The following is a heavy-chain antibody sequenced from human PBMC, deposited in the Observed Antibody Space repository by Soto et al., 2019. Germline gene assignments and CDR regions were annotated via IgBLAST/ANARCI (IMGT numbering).Heavy chain of an antibody. D-gene: IGHD1-26*01. CDR2: IWYDGSNK. V-gene: IGHV3-33*01. J-gene: IGHJ4*02. CDR3: ARDNYWELSYFDY. Sequence: QVQLVESGGGVVQPGRSLRLSCAASGFTFSSFGMHWVRQAPGKGLEWVAVIWYDGSNKYYADSVKGRFTISRDNSKNTLYLQMNSLRAGDTAVYYWARDNYWELSYFDYWGQGTLVTVSS. CDR1: GFTFSSFG.